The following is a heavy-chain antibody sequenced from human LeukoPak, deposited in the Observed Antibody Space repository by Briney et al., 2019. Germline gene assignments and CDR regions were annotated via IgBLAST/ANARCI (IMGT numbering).Heavy chain of an antibody. CDR3: ASEDYYDSSAYYYRNFQH. CDR2: IWYDGSNK. J-gene: IGHJ1*01. CDR1: GFTFSSYG. V-gene: IGHV3-33*01. Sequence: RPGRSLRLSCAASGFTFSSYGMHWVRQAPGKGLEWVAVIWYDGSNKYYADSVKGRFTISRDNSRNTLYLQMNSLRAEDTAVYYCASEDYYDSSAYYYRNFQHWGQGTLVTVSS. D-gene: IGHD3-22*01.